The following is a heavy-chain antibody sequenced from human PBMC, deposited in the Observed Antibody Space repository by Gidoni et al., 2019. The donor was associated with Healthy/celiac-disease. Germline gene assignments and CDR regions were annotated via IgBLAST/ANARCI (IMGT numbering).Heavy chain of an antibody. Sequence: QLQLQESGSGLVKPSQTLSLTCAVSGGSISSGGYSWSWIRQPPGKGLEWIGYIYHSGSTYYNPSLKSRVTISADRSKNQFSLKLSSVTAADTAVYYCARGGLLGSGSYFDYWGQGTLVTVSS. V-gene: IGHV4-30-2*01. J-gene: IGHJ4*02. CDR1: GGSISSGGYS. CDR3: ARGGLLGSGSYFDY. D-gene: IGHD3-10*02. CDR2: IYHSGST.